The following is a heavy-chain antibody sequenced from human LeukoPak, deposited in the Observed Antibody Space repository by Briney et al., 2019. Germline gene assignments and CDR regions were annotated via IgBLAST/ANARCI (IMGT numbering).Heavy chain of an antibody. CDR2: ISWNSGSI. V-gene: IGHV3-9*03. CDR1: GFTFDDYA. J-gene: IGHJ3*02. D-gene: IGHD6-6*01. Sequence: GRSLRLSCAASGFTFDDYAMHWVRQAPGKGLEWVSGISWNSGSIGYADSVKGRFTISRDNAKNSLYLQMNSLRAEDMALYYCARVRYSSSSVRAFDIWGQGTMVTVSS. CDR3: ARVRYSSSSVRAFDI.